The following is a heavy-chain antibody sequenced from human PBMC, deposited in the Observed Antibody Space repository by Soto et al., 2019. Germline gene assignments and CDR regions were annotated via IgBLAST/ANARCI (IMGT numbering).Heavy chain of an antibody. D-gene: IGHD3-22*01. J-gene: IGHJ4*02. CDR2: IYHSGST. CDR1: GGSISSSNW. CDR3: ARMPSDSYYYDSSGSV. V-gene: IGHV4-4*02. Sequence: SETLSLTCAVSGGSISSSNWWSWVRQPPGKGLEWIGEIYHSGSTNYNPSLKSRVTISVDKSKNQFSLKLSSVTAADTAVYYCARMPSDSYYYDSSGSVWGQGTLVTVSS.